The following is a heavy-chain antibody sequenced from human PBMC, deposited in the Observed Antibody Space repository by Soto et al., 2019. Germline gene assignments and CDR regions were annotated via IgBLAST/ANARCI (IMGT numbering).Heavy chain of an antibody. J-gene: IGHJ4*02. CDR3: ARDVAMPTGLGLGY. Sequence: PGGSLRLSCAASGFAFTNYGIHWVPQAPGKGLEWVAHISNDGSKKFYGDSVKGRFTISRDNSENTVYLQMTSLRPDDTAVFYCARDVAMPTGLGLGYWGQGTLVTVSS. CDR2: ISNDGSKK. V-gene: IGHV3-30*03. D-gene: IGHD6-19*01. CDR1: GFAFTNYG.